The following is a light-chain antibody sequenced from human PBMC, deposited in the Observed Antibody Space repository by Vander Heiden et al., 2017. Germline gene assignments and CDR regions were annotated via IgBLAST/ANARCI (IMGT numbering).Light chain of an antibody. CDR3: QLYGNSWRT. Sequence: EIVLTQSPGTLSLSPGESGTLTCRTSQSVSSTYLAWYQQKPGQAPRLLIYGASSRATGIPDRFSGSGSGTDFTLTISRLEPEDFAVYYCQLYGNSWRTFGGGTKVEIK. V-gene: IGKV3-20*01. CDR2: GAS. CDR1: QSVSSTY. J-gene: IGKJ4*01.